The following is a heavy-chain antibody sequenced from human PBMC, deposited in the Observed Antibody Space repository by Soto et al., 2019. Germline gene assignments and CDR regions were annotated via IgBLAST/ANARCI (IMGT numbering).Heavy chain of an antibody. J-gene: IGHJ4*02. CDR1: GFRFNDYY. V-gene: IGHV3-11*01. Sequence: QVQLVESGGGLVKPGGSLRLSCAAAGFRFNDYYMTWIRQAPGKGLKSVSYISSGSSTIYYAHSVKGRFTISRDNAKNSLYLQMNSLRAEDTAVYYCATSSGALAASFPYYFDYWGQGTLVPVSS. D-gene: IGHD6-25*01. CDR3: ATSSGALAASFPYYFDY. CDR2: ISSGSSTI.